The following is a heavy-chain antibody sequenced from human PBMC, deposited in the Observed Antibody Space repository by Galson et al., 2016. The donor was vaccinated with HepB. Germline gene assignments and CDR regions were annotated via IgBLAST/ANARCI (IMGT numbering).Heavy chain of an antibody. V-gene: IGHV3-7*04. CDR3: ARDQTHYDTSAYYVDLDI. CDR2: IKRDGNQK. J-gene: IGHJ3*02. D-gene: IGHD3-22*01. CDR1: GFTFSSYW. Sequence: SLRLSCAASGFTFSSYWMTWVRQAPGKGLEWVANIKRDGNQKNYVDSVKGRFTISRDNAKNSLYLQMSSLRAEDTAVYYCARDQTHYDTSAYYVDLDIWGQGTMVTVSS.